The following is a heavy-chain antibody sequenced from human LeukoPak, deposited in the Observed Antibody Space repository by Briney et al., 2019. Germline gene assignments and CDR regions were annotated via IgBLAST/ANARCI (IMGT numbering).Heavy chain of an antibody. D-gene: IGHD3-10*01. CDR3: ARVLVRGVMFDY. Sequence: PSETLSLTCTVSGSSISSGGYYWSWIRQHPGKGLEWIGYIYYSGSTYYNPSLKSRVTISVDTSKNQFSLKLSSVTAADTAVYYCARVLVRGVMFDYWAREPWSPSPQ. CDR2: IYYSGST. J-gene: IGHJ4*02. CDR1: GSSISSGGYY. V-gene: IGHV4-31*03.